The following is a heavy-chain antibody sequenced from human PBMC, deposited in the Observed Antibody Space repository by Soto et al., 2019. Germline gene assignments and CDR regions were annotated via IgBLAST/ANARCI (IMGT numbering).Heavy chain of an antibody. D-gene: IGHD3-22*01. CDR2: ISGSGGST. V-gene: IGHV3-23*01. CDR1: GFTFSSYA. Sequence: GGSLRLSCAASGFTFSSYAMSWVRQAPGKGLEWVSAISGSGGSTYYAASVKGRFTISRDNSKNTLYLQMNSLRAEDTAVYYVAKDKGITMIVVVINHFDYWGHGT. J-gene: IGHJ4*01. CDR3: AKDKGITMIVVVINHFDY.